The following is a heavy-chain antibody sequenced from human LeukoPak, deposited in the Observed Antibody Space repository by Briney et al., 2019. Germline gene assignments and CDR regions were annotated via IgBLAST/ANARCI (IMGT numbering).Heavy chain of an antibody. CDR1: GFTFSSYS. D-gene: IGHD1-26*01. V-gene: IGHV3-30*03. Sequence: PGGSLRLSCAASGFTFSSYSMNWVRQAPGKGLEWVAVISYDGSNKYYADSVKGRFTISRDNSKNTLYLQMNSLRAEDTAVYYCARDLLSGSCSRGENWGQGTLVTVSS. CDR3: ARDLLSGSCSRGEN. CDR2: ISYDGSNK. J-gene: IGHJ4*02.